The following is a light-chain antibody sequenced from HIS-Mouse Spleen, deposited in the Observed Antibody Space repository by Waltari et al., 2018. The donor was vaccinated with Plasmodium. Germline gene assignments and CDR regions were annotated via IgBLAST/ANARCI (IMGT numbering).Light chain of an antibody. V-gene: IGLV5-45*03. Sequence: QALLIQPSFLSASPGASASIRLPLRSGINVGSYRILWYQRKPGSPPQYLLRYKSDSDKQQGSGVPSRFSGSKDASANAGILLIAGLQSEDEADYYCMIWHSSAYVFGTGTKVTVL. J-gene: IGLJ1*01. CDR2: YKSDSDK. CDR1: SGINVGSYR. CDR3: MIWHSSAYV.